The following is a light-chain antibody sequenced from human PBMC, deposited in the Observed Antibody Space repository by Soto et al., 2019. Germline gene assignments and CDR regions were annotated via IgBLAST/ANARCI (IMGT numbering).Light chain of an antibody. CDR2: SAS. Sequence: EIMLTQSPGTLSLSPGERATLSCRASQSLSGGYLAWFQQKPGQTPRLLIYSASNRATDIPDRFSGSGSGTDFTLTISSLEPEDFVLYYCQQNGSLPITFGQGTRLEIK. V-gene: IGKV3-20*01. J-gene: IGKJ5*01. CDR3: QQNGSLPIT. CDR1: QSLSGGY.